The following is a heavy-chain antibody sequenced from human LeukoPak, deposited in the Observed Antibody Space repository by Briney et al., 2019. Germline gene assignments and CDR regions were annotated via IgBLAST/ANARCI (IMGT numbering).Heavy chain of an antibody. D-gene: IGHD6-13*01. V-gene: IGHV4-38-2*01. CDR2: IYYSGST. CDR3: ARVEYSSSWHFDY. Sequence: PSETLSLTCAVSGYSITSGYFWGWIRQPPGKGLEWIGSIYYSGSTNYNPSLKSRVTISGDTSKTQFSLKLSSVTAADTAVYYCARVEYSSSWHFDYWGQGTLVTVSS. J-gene: IGHJ4*02. CDR1: GYSITSGYF.